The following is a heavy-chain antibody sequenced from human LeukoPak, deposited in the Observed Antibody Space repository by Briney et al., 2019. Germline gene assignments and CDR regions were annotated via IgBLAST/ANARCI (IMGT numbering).Heavy chain of an antibody. CDR2: IIPIFGTA. D-gene: IGHD3-10*01. J-gene: IGHJ4*02. V-gene: IGHV1-69*06. CDR1: GYTFTSYG. CDR3: AREFYGSGSYSFDY. Sequence: ASVKVSCKASGYTFTSYGISWVRQAPGQGLEWMGGIIPIFGTANYAQKFQGRVTITADKSTSTAYMELSSLRSEDTAVYYCAREFYGSGSYSFDYWGQGTLVTVSS.